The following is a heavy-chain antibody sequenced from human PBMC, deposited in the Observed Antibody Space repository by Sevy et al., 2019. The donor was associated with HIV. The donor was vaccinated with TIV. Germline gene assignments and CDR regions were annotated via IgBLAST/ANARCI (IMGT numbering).Heavy chain of an antibody. V-gene: IGHV3-30*04. J-gene: IGHJ1*01. CDR1: GFTFSRYS. D-gene: IGHD1-1*01. CDR2: ISFDASNK. Sequence: GGSLRLSCAASGFTFSRYSMHWVRQAPGKGLEWVAIISFDASNKHYADSVKGRFTISRDNFQNSLFLQMNRLRPEHRAVYYCALERLSSDVAEYFQNWGQGTMVTVSS. CDR3: ALERLSSDVAEYFQN.